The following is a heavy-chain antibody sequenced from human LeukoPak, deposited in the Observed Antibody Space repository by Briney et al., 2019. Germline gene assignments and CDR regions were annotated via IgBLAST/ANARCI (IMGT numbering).Heavy chain of an antibody. J-gene: IGHJ4*02. CDR1: GFTFSSYA. CDR2: ISGSGGST. CDR3: QGDSSGYYYIGGFDY. D-gene: IGHD3-22*01. Sequence: GGSLRLSCAASGFTFSSYAMSWVRQAPGKGLEWVSAISGSGGSTYYADSVKGRFTISRDNSKNTLYLQMNSLRAEDTAVYYCQGDSSGYYYIGGFDYWGQGTLVTVFS. V-gene: IGHV3-23*01.